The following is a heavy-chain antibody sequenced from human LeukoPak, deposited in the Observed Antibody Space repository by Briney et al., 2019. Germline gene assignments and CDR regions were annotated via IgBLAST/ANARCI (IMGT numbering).Heavy chain of an antibody. CDR1: GGSLSSGGYY. CDR2: IYHSGTT. D-gene: IGHD3-22*01. CDR3: ANEYYDSSGYYYIDR. Sequence: SETLSLTCTVSGGSLSSGGYYWSWIRQQPGKGLQWIAYIYHSGTTYYNPSLKSRATISVVMSKNQFSLRLNSVTAADTAVYYCANEYYDSSGYYYIDRWGLGTLVTVSS. J-gene: IGHJ5*02. V-gene: IGHV4-31*03.